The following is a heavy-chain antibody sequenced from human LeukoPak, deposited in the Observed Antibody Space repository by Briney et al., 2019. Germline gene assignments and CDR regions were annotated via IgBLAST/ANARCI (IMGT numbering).Heavy chain of an antibody. D-gene: IGHD3-16*02. CDR3: AKIPMITFGGVIYYFDY. Sequence: PPGGSLRLSCAASGFTFSSYAMSWVRQAPGKGLEWVSAISGSGGSTYYADSVKGRFTISRDNSKNTLYLQMNSLRAEGTAVYYCAKIPMITFGGVIYYFDYWGQGTLVTVSS. CDR2: ISGSGGST. CDR1: GFTFSSYA. J-gene: IGHJ4*02. V-gene: IGHV3-23*01.